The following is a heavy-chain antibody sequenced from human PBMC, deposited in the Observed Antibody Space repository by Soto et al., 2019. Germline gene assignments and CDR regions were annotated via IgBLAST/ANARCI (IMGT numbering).Heavy chain of an antibody. CDR1: GFTFSSYG. J-gene: IGHJ4*02. CDR2: ISYDGSNK. Sequence: GGSLRLSCAASGFTFSSYGMHWVRQAPGKGLEWVAVISYDGSNKYYADSVKGRFTISRDNSKNTLYLQMNSLRAEDTAVYYCANLNWNDGRTLLAPFYWGQGTLVTVSS. D-gene: IGHD1-1*01. V-gene: IGHV3-30*18. CDR3: ANLNWNDGRTLLAPFY.